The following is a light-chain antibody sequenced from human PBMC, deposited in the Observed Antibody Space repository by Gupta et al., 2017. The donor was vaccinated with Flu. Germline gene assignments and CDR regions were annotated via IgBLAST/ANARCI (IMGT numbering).Light chain of an antibody. CDR1: QNIRKY. J-gene: IGKJ1*01. CDR3: QQSYSRPWT. V-gene: IGKV1-39*01. CDR2: GAS. Sequence: PSSLSASVGDRVTITCRASQNIRKYLSWYQQKAGEAPKLLIYGASTLQSGVPSTFSGSGSGTDFTLTISSLQPEDFATYYCQQSYSRPWTFGQGTEV.